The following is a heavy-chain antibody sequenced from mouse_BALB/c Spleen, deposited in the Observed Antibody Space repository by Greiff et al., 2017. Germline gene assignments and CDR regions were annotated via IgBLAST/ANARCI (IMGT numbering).Heavy chain of an antibody. CDR2: INPSNGGT. CDR1: GYTFTSYY. J-gene: IGHJ3*01. V-gene: IGHV1S81*02. D-gene: IGHD1-1*01. Sequence: VQLQESGAELVKPGASVKLSCKASGYTFTSYYMYWVKQRPGQGLEWIGEINPSNGGTNFNEKFKSKATLTVDKSSSTAYMQLSSLTSEDSAVYYCTRSGYYGSSYVDWLAYWGQGTLVTVSA. CDR3: TRSGYYGSSYVDWLAY.